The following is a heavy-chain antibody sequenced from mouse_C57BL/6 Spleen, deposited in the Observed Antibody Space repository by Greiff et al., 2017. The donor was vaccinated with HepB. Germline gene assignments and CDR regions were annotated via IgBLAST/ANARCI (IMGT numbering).Heavy chain of an antibody. J-gene: IGHJ3*01. V-gene: IGHV6-3*01. CDR2: IRLKSDNYAT. CDR1: GFTFSNYW. CDR3: TGAEIYYDYDGGFAY. D-gene: IGHD2-4*01. Sequence: EVQLVESGGGLVQPGGSMKLSCVASGFTFSNYWMNWVRQSPEKGLEWVAQIRLKSDNYATHYAESVKGRFTISRDDSKSSVYLQMNNLRAEDTGIYYCTGAEIYYDYDGGFAYWGQGTLVTVSA.